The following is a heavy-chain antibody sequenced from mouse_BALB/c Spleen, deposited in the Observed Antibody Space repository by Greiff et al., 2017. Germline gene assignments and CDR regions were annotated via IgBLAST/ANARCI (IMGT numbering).Heavy chain of an antibody. CDR1: GFNIKDTY. V-gene: IGHV14-3*02. CDR3: AYYEYLYNAMDY. Sequence: VQLQQSGAELVKPGASVKLSCTASGFNIKDTYMHWVKQRPEQGLEWIGRIDPANGNTKYDPKFQGKATITADTSSNTAYLQLSSLTSEDTAVYYCAYYEYLYNAMDYWGRGTSVTVSS. CDR2: IDPANGNT. D-gene: IGHD2-4*01. J-gene: IGHJ4*01.